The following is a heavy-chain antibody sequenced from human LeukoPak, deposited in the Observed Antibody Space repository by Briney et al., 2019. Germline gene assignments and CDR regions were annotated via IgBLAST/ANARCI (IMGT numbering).Heavy chain of an antibody. V-gene: IGHV3-66*01. Sequence: GGSLRLSCAASGLKFDNYGMSWVRQVLGKGLEWVSVIYSGGSTYYADSVKGRFTISRDNSKNTLYLQMNSLRAEDTAVYYCVAAQEVDYWGQGTLVTVSS. CDR3: VAAQEVDY. CDR2: IYSGGST. J-gene: IGHJ4*02. CDR1: GLKFDNYG.